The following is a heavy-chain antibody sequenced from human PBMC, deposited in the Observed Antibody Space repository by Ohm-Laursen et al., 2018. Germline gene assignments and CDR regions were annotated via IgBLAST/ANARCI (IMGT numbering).Heavy chain of an antibody. CDR3: ARLSSGWSY. J-gene: IGHJ4*02. Sequence: SLRLSCAASGFTFSSYSMNWVRQAPGKGLEWVSYISSSSSTIYYADSVKGRFTISRDNAKNSLYLQMNSLRAEDTAVYYCARLSSGWSYWGQGTLVTVSS. V-gene: IGHV3-48*01. CDR1: GFTFSSYS. D-gene: IGHD6-19*01. CDR2: ISSSSSTI.